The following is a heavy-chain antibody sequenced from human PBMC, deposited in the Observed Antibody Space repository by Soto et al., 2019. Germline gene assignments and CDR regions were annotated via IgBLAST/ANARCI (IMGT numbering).Heavy chain of an antibody. J-gene: IGHJ3*02. CDR3: ARPYGDYGWTAFDI. CDR1: GYTFTIYG. CDR2: ISAYNGNT. Sequence: ASVKVSCKASGYTFTIYGISWVRQATGQGLEWMGWISAYNGNTNYAQKLQGRVTMTTDTSTSTAYMELRSLRSDDTAVYYCARPYGDYGWTAFDIWGQGTMVTVSS. V-gene: IGHV1-18*01. D-gene: IGHD4-17*01.